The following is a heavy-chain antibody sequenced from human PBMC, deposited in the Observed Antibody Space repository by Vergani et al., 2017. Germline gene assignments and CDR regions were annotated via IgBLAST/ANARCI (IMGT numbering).Heavy chain of an antibody. J-gene: IGHJ4*02. V-gene: IGHV3-21*01. CDR2: ISSSSSYI. Sequence: EVQLVESGGGRVKPGGSLRLSCAASGFTFSSYSMNWVRQAPGKGLEWVSSISSSSSYIYYADSVKGRFTISRDNAKNSLYLQMNSLRAEDTAVYYCARDNGYGQMGDYWGQGTLVTVSS. CDR1: GFTFSSYS. CDR3: ARDNGYGQMGDY. D-gene: IGHD5-18*01.